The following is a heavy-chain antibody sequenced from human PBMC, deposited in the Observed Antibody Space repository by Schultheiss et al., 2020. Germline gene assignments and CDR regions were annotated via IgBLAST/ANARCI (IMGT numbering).Heavy chain of an antibody. CDR1: GGSFSGYY. D-gene: IGHD4-17*01. CDR3: ASADYGDYDDAFDI. CDR2: IYYSGST. V-gene: IGHV4-34*01. Sequence: SETLSLTCAVYGGSFSGYYWSWIRQHPGKGLEWIGYIYYSGSTNYNPSLKSRVTISVDTSKNQFSLRLSSVTAADTAVYYCASADYGDYDDAFDIWGQGTMVTVSS. J-gene: IGHJ3*02.